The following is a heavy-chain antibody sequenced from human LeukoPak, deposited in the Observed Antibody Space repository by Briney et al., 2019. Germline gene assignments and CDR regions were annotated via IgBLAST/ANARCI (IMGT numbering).Heavy chain of an antibody. Sequence: ASVKVSCKASGYTFTGYYMHWVRQAPGQGLEWMGWINPNSGGTNYAQKFQGRVTMTRNTSISTAYMELSSLRSEDTAVYYCATLTLYCSSTSCPIIPFDYWGQGTLVTVSS. CDR2: INPNSGGT. CDR1: GYTFTGYY. J-gene: IGHJ4*02. CDR3: ATLTLYCSSTSCPIIPFDY. V-gene: IGHV1-2*02. D-gene: IGHD2-2*01.